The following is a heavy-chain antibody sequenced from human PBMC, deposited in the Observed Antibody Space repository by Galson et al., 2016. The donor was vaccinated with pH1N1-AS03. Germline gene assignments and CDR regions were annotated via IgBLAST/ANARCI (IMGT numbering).Heavy chain of an antibody. V-gene: IGHV3-48*03. CDR1: GFTFSNYE. CDR3: ARDPTYATSGYYYPHFDS. Sequence: SCAASGFTFSNYEMNWVRQAPGKGLEWVSYISNSGTTVHYADSVKGRFTISRDNAKNSLYLQLSSLRAEDTAVYYCARDPTYATSGYYYPHFDSWGQGTLVTVSS. D-gene: IGHD3-22*01. CDR2: ISNSGTTV. J-gene: IGHJ5*01.